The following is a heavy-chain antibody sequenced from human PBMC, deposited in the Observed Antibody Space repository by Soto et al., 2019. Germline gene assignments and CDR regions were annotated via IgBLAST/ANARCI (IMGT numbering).Heavy chain of an antibody. V-gene: IGHV1-18*01. J-gene: IGHJ4*02. Sequence: QVQLEQSGAEVKKPGDSVKVSCKASGYTFTHFYITWVRQAPGQGLEWMGAISPHNFNTNYAQKFRGRVTLTPEKPTNTAYMDRRSLTSDDTAVYYCARDEGGYDILTGYYKAHHFDYWGQGVPVTVSS. D-gene: IGHD3-9*01. CDR1: GYTFTHFY. CDR2: ISPHNFNT. CDR3: ARDEGGYDILTGYYKAHHFDY.